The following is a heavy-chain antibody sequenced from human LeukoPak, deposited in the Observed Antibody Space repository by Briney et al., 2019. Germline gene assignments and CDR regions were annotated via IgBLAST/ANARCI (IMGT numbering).Heavy chain of an antibody. Sequence: SETLSLTCTVSGGSISSYSWSWIRQPAGKGLEWIGRIYSSGSTNYNPSLKSRVTMSVDTSKNQFSLRLRSVTAADTAGYYCARVGSVSYRGDYGGQGTLVTVSS. J-gene: IGHJ4*02. CDR2: IYSSGST. D-gene: IGHD3-10*01. CDR3: ARVGSVSYRGDY. CDR1: GGSISSYS. V-gene: IGHV4-4*07.